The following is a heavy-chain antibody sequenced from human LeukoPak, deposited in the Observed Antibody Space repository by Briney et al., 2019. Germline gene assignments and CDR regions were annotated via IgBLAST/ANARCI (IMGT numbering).Heavy chain of an antibody. Sequence: ASVKVSCKASGYTCTSYGISWVRQATGQGLEWMGWMNPNSGNTGYAQKFQGRVIMTRNTSISTAYMELSSLRSEDTAVYYCARGPFDYWGQGTLVTVSS. CDR1: GYTCTSYG. J-gene: IGHJ4*02. CDR3: ARGPFDY. V-gene: IGHV1-8*02. CDR2: MNPNSGNT.